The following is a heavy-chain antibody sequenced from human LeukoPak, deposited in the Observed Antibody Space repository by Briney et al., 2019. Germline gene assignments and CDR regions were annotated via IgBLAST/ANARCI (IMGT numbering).Heavy chain of an antibody. CDR2: IYYSGST. Sequence: SETLSLTCTVSGGSIGSYYWSWIRQPPGKGLEWIGYIYYSGSTNYNPSLKSRVTISVDTSKNQFSLKLSSVTAADTAVYYCARTPVDTAMVTSYFDYWGQGTLVTVSS. D-gene: IGHD5-18*01. CDR3: ARTPVDTAMVTSYFDY. J-gene: IGHJ4*02. CDR1: GGSIGSYY. V-gene: IGHV4-59*08.